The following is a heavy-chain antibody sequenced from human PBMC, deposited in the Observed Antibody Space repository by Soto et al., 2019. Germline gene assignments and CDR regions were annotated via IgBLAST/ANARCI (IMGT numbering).Heavy chain of an antibody. J-gene: IGHJ6*02. CDR3: ARVSKGQREVPRDWYYGMEV. CDR2: INSDVSST. CDR1: GLTFSTYC. Sequence: GSLRLFCVASGLTFSTYCMHWVRQRPGKGLVWVSRINSDVSSTSYADSVKGRFTISRDNAKNTLYLQMNSLRAEDTAVYYCARVSKGQREVPRDWYYGMEVRGQGTTVNVSS. D-gene: IGHD6-25*01. V-gene: IGHV3-74*01.